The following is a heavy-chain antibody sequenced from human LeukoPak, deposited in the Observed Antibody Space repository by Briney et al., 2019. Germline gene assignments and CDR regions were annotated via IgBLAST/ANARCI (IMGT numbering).Heavy chain of an antibody. J-gene: IGHJ3*02. CDR1: GYTFNNYG. D-gene: IGHD4-17*01. V-gene: IGHV1-18*01. CDR2: IRAYNGKT. CDR3: ARYPGDYDAFDM. Sequence: WASVKVSCKASGYTFNNYGISWVRQAPGQGLEWMGWIRAYNGKTNYAQKLQGRVTMTTDTSTSTAYMELRNLRSDDTAVYYCARYPGDYDAFDMWGQGTMVTVSS.